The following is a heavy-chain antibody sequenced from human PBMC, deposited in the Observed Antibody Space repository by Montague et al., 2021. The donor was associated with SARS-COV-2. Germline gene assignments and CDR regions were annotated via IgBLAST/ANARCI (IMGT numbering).Heavy chain of an antibody. J-gene: IGHJ4*02. CDR2: IFYTGSK. V-gene: IGHV4-59*01. CDR1: GGSTSNYY. CDR3: ARAQNICFIANCVNYFDL. Sequence: SETLSLTCSVSGGSTSNYYWTWIRQSPGKGLQWIGYIFYTGSKNFNPSLKTRVSMSLDASKNHFSLRLSAVTAADTARYYCARAQNICFIANCVNYFDLWGLGAPVTVSS. D-gene: IGHD2-15*01.